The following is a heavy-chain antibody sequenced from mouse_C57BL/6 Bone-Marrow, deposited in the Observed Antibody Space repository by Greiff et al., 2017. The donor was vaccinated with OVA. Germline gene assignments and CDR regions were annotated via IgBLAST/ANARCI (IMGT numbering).Heavy chain of an antibody. CDR1: GFTFSDYY. CDR3: AREKDYGSRIAMDY. CDR2: INYDGSST. D-gene: IGHD1-1*01. Sequence: EVQLVESEGGLVQPGSSMKLSCTASGFTFSDYYMAWVRQVPEKGLEWVANINYDGSSTYYLDSLKSRFIISRDNAKNILYLQMSSLKSEDTATYYCAREKDYGSRIAMDYWGQGTSVTVSS. V-gene: IGHV5-16*01. J-gene: IGHJ4*01.